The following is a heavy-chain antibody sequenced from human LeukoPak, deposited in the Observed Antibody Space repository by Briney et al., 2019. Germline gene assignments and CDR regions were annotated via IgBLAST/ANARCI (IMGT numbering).Heavy chain of an antibody. J-gene: IGHJ3*02. V-gene: IGHV3-48*03. Sequence: GGSLRLSCAASGFTFRSYELNWVRQAQGKGLEWVSYISDVGTTQHYADSVKGRFIISRDNAKNSLYLQMNSLTTGDTAVYYCARDRSKVTAYDDALDIWGQGTMVIVSS. CDR3: ARDRSKVTAYDDALDI. CDR1: GFTFRSYE. CDR2: ISDVGTTQ. D-gene: IGHD2-21*02.